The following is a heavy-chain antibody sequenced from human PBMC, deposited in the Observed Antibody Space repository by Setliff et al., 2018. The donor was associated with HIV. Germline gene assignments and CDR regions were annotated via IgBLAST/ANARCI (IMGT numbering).Heavy chain of an antibody. J-gene: IGHJ4*02. CDR3: ARGIAVAGPYFDY. Sequence: SETLSLTCTVSGGSISSYYWSWIRQPPGKGLEWIGYIYYSGSSKNTPSLKSRVTISVDTPRNEFSLKLSSMTAADTAVYYCARGIAVAGPYFDYWGQGTLVTVSS. D-gene: IGHD6-19*01. CDR1: GGSISSYY. V-gene: IGHV4-59*01. CDR2: IYYSGSS.